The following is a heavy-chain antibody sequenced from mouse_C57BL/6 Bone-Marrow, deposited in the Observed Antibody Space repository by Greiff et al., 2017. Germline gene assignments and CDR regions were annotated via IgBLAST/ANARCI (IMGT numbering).Heavy chain of an antibody. V-gene: IGHV1-82*01. D-gene: IGHD2-12*01. J-gene: IGHJ3*01. CDR1: GYAFSSSW. Sequence: QVQLQQSGPELVKPGASVKISCKASGYAFSSSWMNWVKQRTGKGLEWIGRIYPGDGDTNYNGKVKGKATLTADKSSSTAYMQLSSLTSEDSAVYFCARGCYDAWFAYWGQGTLVTVSA. CDR2: IYPGDGDT. CDR3: ARGCYDAWFAY.